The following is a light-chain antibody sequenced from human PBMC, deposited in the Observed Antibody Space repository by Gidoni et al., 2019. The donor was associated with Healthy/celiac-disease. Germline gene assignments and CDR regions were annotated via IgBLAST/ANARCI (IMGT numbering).Light chain of an antibody. CDR3: QQSYSTSIT. V-gene: IGKV1-39*01. J-gene: IGKJ5*01. CDR2: AAY. Sequence: DIQMTQSPSSLSASVGDRVTITCRASQSISSYLNWYQQKPGKAPKLLIYAAYSLQSGVPSRFSGSGSGTDFTLTISRLQPEDFATYYCQQSYSTSITFGQGTRLEIK. CDR1: QSISSY.